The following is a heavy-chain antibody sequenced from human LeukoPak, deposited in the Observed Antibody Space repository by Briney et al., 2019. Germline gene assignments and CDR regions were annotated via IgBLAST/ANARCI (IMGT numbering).Heavy chain of an antibody. V-gene: IGHV4-59*01. CDR1: GGSISSYY. CDR2: IYYSGST. D-gene: IGHD2-15*01. CDR3: ASRYCSGGSCYGIFDY. Sequence: PSETLSLTCTVSGGSISSYYWSWIRQPPGKGLEWIGYIYYSGSTNYNPSLKSRVTISVDTSKNQFSLKLSSVTAADTAVYYCASRYCSGGSCYGIFDYWGQGTLVTVSS. J-gene: IGHJ4*02.